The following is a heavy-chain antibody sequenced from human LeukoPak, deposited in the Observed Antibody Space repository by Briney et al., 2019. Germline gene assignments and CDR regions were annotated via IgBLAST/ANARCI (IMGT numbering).Heavy chain of an antibody. V-gene: IGHV4-59*12. CDR1: GASFSDYY. J-gene: IGHJ4*02. D-gene: IGHD2-21*01. CDR2: IYYSGST. Sequence: SETLSLTCTVSGASFSDYYWSWIRQPPGKGLEWIAYIYYSGSTNYDPSLKSRVTMSVDTSKNQFSLSLTSVTAADTAVYFCARGPGISGDHIYPDYWGQGIQVTVSS. CDR3: ARGPGISGDHIYPDY.